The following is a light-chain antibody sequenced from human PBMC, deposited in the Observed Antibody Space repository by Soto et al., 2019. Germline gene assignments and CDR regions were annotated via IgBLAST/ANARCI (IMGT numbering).Light chain of an antibody. V-gene: IGKV3-15*01. Sequence: DIILTQSPVTLSVSPGDGATLSCRASQSFGTNLGWYQQKSGQAPRLLIYGTSIRATGIPARFSGSGSGTEFNLTISSLQSEDFAVYYCQQYNNWPPGVTFGGGTKVEIK. J-gene: IGKJ4*01. CDR1: QSFGTN. CDR3: QQYNNWPPGVT. CDR2: GTS.